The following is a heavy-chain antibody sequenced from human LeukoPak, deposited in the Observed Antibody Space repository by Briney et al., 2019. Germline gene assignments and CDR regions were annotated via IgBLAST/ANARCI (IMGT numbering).Heavy chain of an antibody. CDR3: AGGEYYYDSSGYYY. D-gene: IGHD3-22*01. V-gene: IGHV3-48*03. Sequence: GGSLRLSCAASGFTFDDYGMSWVRQAPGKGLEWVSYISSSGSTIYYADSVKGRFTISRDNAKNSLYLQMNSLRAEDTAVYYCAGGEYYYDSSGYYYWGQGTLVTVSS. CDR2: ISSSGSTI. CDR1: GFTFDDYG. J-gene: IGHJ4*02.